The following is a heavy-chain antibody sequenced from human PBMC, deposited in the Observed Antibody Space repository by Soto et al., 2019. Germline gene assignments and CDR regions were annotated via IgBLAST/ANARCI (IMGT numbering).Heavy chain of an antibody. CDR2: IIPIPGTA. CDR1: GGTFGSYA. CDR3: GRSQGSSTSLEIYYYYYYGMDV. D-gene: IGHD2-2*01. J-gene: IGHJ6*02. Sequence: QVQLVQSGAEVKKPGSSVKVSCKASGGTFGSYAISWVRQARGQGLEWMGGIIPIPGTANYAQKFQGRVTIAADESTSTAYMELSSLRSEDTAVYYCGRSQGSSTSLEIYYYYYYGMDVWGQGTTVTVSS. V-gene: IGHV1-69*01.